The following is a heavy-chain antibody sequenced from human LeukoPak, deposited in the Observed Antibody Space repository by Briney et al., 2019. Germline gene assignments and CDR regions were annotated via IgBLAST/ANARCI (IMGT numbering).Heavy chain of an antibody. D-gene: IGHD3-10*01. J-gene: IGHJ3*02. CDR3: ARDYYGSGNAFDI. CDR1: GGSISSYY. Sequence: SETLSLTCTVSGGSISSYYWSWIRQPPGKGLEWIGYIYCSGSTNYNPSLKSRVTISVDTSKNQFSLKLSSVTAADTAVYYCARDYYGSGNAFDIWGQGTMVTVSS. CDR2: IYCSGST. V-gene: IGHV4-59*12.